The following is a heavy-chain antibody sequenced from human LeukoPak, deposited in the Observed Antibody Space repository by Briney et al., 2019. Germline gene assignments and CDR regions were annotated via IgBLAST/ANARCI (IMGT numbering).Heavy chain of an antibody. V-gene: IGHV3-21*01. CDR3: ARAGGTSWADY. CDR2: ISTASSYI. Sequence: GGSLRLSCEASGFTFSSYSMNWVRQAPGKGLEWVSSISTASSYIYYADSVKGRFTISRDNGKNSLYLQMNSLRVEDTAIYYCARAGGTSWADYWGQGTLVTVSS. CDR1: GFTFSSYS. D-gene: IGHD6-13*01. J-gene: IGHJ4*02.